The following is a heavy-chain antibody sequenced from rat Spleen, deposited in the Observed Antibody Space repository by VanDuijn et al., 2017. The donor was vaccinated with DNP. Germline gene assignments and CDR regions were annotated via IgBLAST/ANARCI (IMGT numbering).Heavy chain of an antibody. CDR3: TRGGTYYFDY. V-gene: IGHV5S23*01. J-gene: IGHJ2*01. Sequence: EVQLVESGGGLVQPGRSLKLSCAASGFTFSDYNMAWVRQAPKKGLEWVASISTSGGVTYYRDSVKGRFTISRNNAEGTLYLQMDSLRSEDTATYYCTRGGTYYFDYWGQGVMVTVSS. CDR1: GFTFSDYN. CDR2: ISTSGGVT.